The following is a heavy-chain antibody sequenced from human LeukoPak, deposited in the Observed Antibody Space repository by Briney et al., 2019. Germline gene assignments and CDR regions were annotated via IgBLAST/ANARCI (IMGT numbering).Heavy chain of an antibody. D-gene: IGHD2-2*01. CDR1: GYSLIGNY. CDR3: ATDRPHQRLIP. J-gene: IGHJ5*02. Sequence: ASVKVSCKASGYSLIGNYMHWVRQAPGQGLEWMGYIHPKSGDTKYAQKFQDRVTLTRDTSISTAYMDLASLTSDDTAVYYCATDRPHQRLIPWGQGTLVTVSS. CDR2: IHPKSGDT. V-gene: IGHV1-2*02.